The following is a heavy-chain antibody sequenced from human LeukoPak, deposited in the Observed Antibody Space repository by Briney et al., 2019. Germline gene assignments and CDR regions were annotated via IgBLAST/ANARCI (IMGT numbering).Heavy chain of an antibody. Sequence: PGGSLRLSCAASGFTFSNAWMNWVRQAPGKGLEWAGRIKSKTDGGTTDYAAPVKGRFTISRDDSKNTLYLQMNSLKTEDTAVYYCWVSGSHADIWGQGTMVTVSS. CDR2: IKSKTDGGTT. J-gene: IGHJ3*02. CDR3: WVSGSHADI. V-gene: IGHV3-15*07. CDR1: GFTFSNAW. D-gene: IGHD1-26*01.